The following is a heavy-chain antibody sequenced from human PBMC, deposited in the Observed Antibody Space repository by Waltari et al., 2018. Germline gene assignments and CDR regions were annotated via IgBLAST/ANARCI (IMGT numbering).Heavy chain of an antibody. CDR2: VRGDGKT. CDR3: AGDRGRGLYLDT. V-gene: IGHV4-4*02. J-gene: IGHJ4*02. Sequence: QLQLQESGPGLVKPSGTLSLICAVSGDSMSTSDYWSWVRQLPGKGSEWIGQVRGDGKTNSNPSFAGRVTMSLHTSTHHFALKLRSAAAADTALYYCAGDRGRGLYLDTWGPGTLVTVSP. CDR1: GDSMSTSDY. D-gene: IGHD1-1*01.